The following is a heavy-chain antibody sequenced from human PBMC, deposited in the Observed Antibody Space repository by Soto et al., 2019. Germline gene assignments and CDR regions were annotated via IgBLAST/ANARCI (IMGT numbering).Heavy chain of an antibody. D-gene: IGHD4-17*01. CDR1: GFIFNNYW. J-gene: IGHJ4*02. CDR3: ASGAYYGDIRGY. V-gene: IGHV3-74*01. CDR2: INKDGSGT. Sequence: DVQLAESGGGLVQPGGSLRLSCAASGFIFNNYWMHWVRQAPGKGLVWVSRINKDGSGTNYADSVRGRFTISRDNAENTLFLQMNSLRVEDTAVYYCASGAYYGDIRGYWCPGTLVTVSS.